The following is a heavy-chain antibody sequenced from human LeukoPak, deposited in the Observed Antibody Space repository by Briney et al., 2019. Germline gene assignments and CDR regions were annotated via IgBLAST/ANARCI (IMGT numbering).Heavy chain of an antibody. D-gene: IGHD2-2*01. CDR3: ARGDEGFVVVPTAPEDV. CDR1: GGSISSGGYY. V-gene: IGHV4-30-2*01. CDR2: IYHSGST. Sequence: PSETLSLTCTVSGGSISSGGYYWSWIRQPPGKGLEWIGYIYHSGSTYYNPSLKSRVTISVDRSKNQFSLKLSSVTAADTAVYYCARGDEGFVVVPTAPEDVWGKGTTVTVSS. J-gene: IGHJ6*04.